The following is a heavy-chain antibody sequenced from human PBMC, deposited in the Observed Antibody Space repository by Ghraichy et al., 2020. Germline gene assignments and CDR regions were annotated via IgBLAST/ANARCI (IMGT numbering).Heavy chain of an antibody. V-gene: IGHV4-39*01. CDR3: VRFKAVAGFDQ. Sequence: SETLSLTCTVSGGSISSSGYYWGYIRQPPGKGLEWIGNFYYGGSTYYNASLKSRVTVSVDMSQSQFSLKLSSVTAADTAVYYCVRFKAVAGFDQWGQGTLVTVSS. CDR2: FYYGGST. D-gene: IGHD6-19*01. CDR1: GGSISSSGYY. J-gene: IGHJ4*02.